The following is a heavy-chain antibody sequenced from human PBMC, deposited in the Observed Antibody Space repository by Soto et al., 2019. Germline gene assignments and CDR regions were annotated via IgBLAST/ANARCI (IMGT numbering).Heavy chain of an antibody. J-gene: IGHJ4*02. CDR3: TRIGPEAAMRWYFDY. V-gene: IGHV3-49*04. CDR2: IRATPAGGTA. CDR1: GFTFGDYA. D-gene: IGHD2-2*01. Sequence: EVQLVESGGGLGQAGRSLTLSCKTSGFTFGDYALNWVRQAPGRGLEWVGFIRATPAGGTAEYAASVKDRFTVSRDASSSTAYLQMDSLRTEDTAVYFCTRIGPEAAMRWYFDYWGQGTLVTVSS.